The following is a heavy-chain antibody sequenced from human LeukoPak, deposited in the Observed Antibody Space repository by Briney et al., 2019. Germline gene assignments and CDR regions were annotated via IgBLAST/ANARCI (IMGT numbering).Heavy chain of an antibody. CDR2: INHSGST. Sequence: PSETLSLTCAVYGGSFSGYYWSWIRQPPGKGQEWIGEINHSGSTNYNPSLKSRVTISVDTSKNQFSLKLSSVTAADTAVYYCARRRWELRFGNDYWGQGTLVTVSS. J-gene: IGHJ4*02. CDR1: GGSFSGYY. V-gene: IGHV4-34*01. D-gene: IGHD1-26*01. CDR3: ARRRWELRFGNDY.